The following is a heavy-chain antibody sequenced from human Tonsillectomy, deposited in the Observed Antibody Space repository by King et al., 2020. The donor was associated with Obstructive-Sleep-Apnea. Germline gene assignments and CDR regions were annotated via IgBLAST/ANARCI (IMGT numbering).Heavy chain of an antibody. V-gene: IGHV4-34*01. Sequence: VQLQQWGAGLVKPSETLSLTCALYGGSFSGYYWSWIRLPPGKGLERVGDTSHSGSTNYNAFLKSRVTISVDTSKNQFSLKLNSVTAADTAVYYCARNLDIWGRGTPVTVSS. CDR3: ARNLDI. CDR1: GGSFSGYY. CDR2: TSHSGST. J-gene: IGHJ2*01.